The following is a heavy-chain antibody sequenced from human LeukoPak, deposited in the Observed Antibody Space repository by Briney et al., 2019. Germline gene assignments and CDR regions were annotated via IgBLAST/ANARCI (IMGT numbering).Heavy chain of an antibody. CDR1: GGSFSGYY. V-gene: IGHV4-34*01. J-gene: IGHJ5*02. CDR3: ARAFFWFAP. D-gene: IGHD3-3*01. Sequence: SETLSLTCAVYGGSFSGYYWSWIRQPPGKGLEWIGEINHSGSTNYNPSLKSRVTISVDTSKNQFSLKLSSVTAADTALYYCARAFFWFAPWGQEPLVTVSS. CDR2: INHSGST.